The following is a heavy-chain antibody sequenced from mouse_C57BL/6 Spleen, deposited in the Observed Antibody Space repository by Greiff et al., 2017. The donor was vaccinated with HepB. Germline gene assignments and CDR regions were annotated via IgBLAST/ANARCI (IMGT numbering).Heavy chain of an antibody. CDR3: ARRTYSNSYYYAMDY. D-gene: IGHD2-5*01. J-gene: IGHJ4*01. CDR2: IDPSDSYT. V-gene: IGHV1-50*01. CDR1: GYTFTSYW. Sequence: QSCKASGYTFTSYWMQWVKQRPGQGLEWIGEIDPSDSYTNYNQKFKGKATLTVDTSSSTAYMQLSSLTSEDSAVYYCARRTYSNSYYYAMDYWGQGTSVTVSS.